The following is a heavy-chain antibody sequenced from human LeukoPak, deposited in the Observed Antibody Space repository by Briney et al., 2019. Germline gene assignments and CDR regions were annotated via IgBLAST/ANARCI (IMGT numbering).Heavy chain of an antibody. CDR2: IYENGGTT. Sequence: GGSLRLSCVGSGFTFRSHAMSWVRQAPEKGLEFVSGIYENGGTTYYADSVKGRFSISRDNSKNTLYLQMNSLRAEDTAVYYCARDPSGRAAAGRGDYWGQGTLVTVSS. J-gene: IGHJ4*02. CDR3: ARDPSGRAAAGRGDY. D-gene: IGHD6-13*01. CDR1: GFTFRSHA. V-gene: IGHV3-23*01.